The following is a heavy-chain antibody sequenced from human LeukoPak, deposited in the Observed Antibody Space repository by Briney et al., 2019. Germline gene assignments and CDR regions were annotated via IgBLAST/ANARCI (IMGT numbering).Heavy chain of an antibody. V-gene: IGHV4-59*01. CDR2: IYYSGST. J-gene: IGHJ5*02. CDR1: GGSISSYY. Sequence: SETLSLTCTVSGGSISSYYWSWIRQPPGKGLEWIGYIYYSGSTNYSPSLKSRVTISVDTSKNQFSLKLSSVTAADTAVYYCARALTWFDPWGQGTLVTVSS. CDR3: ARALTWFDP.